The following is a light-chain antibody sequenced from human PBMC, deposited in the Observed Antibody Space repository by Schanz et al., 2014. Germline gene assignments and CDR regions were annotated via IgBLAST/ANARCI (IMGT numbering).Light chain of an antibody. Sequence: EIVMTQSPATLSVSPGERATLSCRASQSVSSNLAWYQQNPGQAPRLLIYGVSIRATGIPARFSGSGSGTKFTLTISSLQSEDFATYSCQHSNGFPWTFGQGTKVEIK. V-gene: IGKV3-15*01. CDR2: GVS. CDR1: QSVSSN. J-gene: IGKJ1*01. CDR3: QHSNGFPWT.